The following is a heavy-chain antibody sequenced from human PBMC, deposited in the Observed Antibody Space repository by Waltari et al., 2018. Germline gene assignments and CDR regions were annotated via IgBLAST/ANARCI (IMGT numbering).Heavy chain of an antibody. CDR3: VRDHRHCFDV. Sequence: EVQLIESGGNLIEPGGSLRLSCLASGFTLGTFNMNWVRQAPGNGLELIAYITTTSRIISYADSVRGRFTLSRDNAKDSLYLQMNSLRPEDTAVYHCVRDHRHCFDVWGQGTMVTVSS. V-gene: IGHV3-48*01. CDR2: ITTTSRII. J-gene: IGHJ3*01. CDR1: GFTLGTFN.